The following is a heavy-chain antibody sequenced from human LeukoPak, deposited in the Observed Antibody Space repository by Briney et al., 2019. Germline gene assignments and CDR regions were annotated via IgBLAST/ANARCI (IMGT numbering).Heavy chain of an antibody. CDR2: MYYSGGT. CDR1: GGSLTNYY. D-gene: IGHD2-15*01. J-gene: IGHJ6*02. CDR3: ARATYCSGGSCLLYGMDV. V-gene: IGHV4-59*01. Sequence: SETLSLTCTVSGGSLTNYYWSWTRQPPGKGLEWIGYMYYSGGTDYNPSLKRRVTISVDTSKNQFSLKLSSVTAADTAVYYCARATYCSGGSCLLYGMDVWGQGTTVTVS.